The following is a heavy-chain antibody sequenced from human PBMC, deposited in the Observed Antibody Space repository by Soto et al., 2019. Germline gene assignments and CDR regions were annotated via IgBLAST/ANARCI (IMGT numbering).Heavy chain of an antibody. CDR2: FDPEDGET. D-gene: IGHD4-17*01. Sequence: ASVKVSCKVSGYTLTELSMHWVRQAPGKGLEWMGGFDPEDGETIYAQKFQGRVTMTEDTSTDTAYMELSSLRSEDTAVYYCATGVSYYGDYDVNAFDYWGQGTLVTVSS. CDR3: ATGVSYYGDYDVNAFDY. J-gene: IGHJ4*02. CDR1: GYTLTELS. V-gene: IGHV1-24*01.